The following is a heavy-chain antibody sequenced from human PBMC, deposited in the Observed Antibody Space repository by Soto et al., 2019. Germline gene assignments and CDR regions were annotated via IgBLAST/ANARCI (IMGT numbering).Heavy chain of an antibody. CDR2: INHSGST. V-gene: IGHV4-34*01. J-gene: IGHJ6*03. Sequence: SETLSLTCAVYGGSFSGYYWSWIRQPPGKGLEWIGEINHSGSTNYNPALKSRVTISVDTAKNQFSLKLSSVTAADTAVYYCARGSTGDYGDADYYYYMDVWGKGTTVTVSS. CDR1: GGSFSGYY. CDR3: ARGSTGDYGDADYYYYMDV. D-gene: IGHD4-17*01.